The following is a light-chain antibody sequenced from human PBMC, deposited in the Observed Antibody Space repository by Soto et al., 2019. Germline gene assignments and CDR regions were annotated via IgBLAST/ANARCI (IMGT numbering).Light chain of an antibody. CDR2: DAS. V-gene: IGKV3-11*01. Sequence: IVLTQSPATLSLSPGERATLSCRASQSVDSYLAWYQQKPGQAPRLLIYDASNRATGIPARFSGSGSGTDFTLTISSLQPDDFATYYCQHYNSYSEAFGQGTKVELK. CDR3: QHYNSYSEA. CDR1: QSVDSY. J-gene: IGKJ1*01.